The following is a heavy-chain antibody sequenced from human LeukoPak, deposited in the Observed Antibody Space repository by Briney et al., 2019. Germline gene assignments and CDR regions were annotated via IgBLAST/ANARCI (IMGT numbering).Heavy chain of an antibody. Sequence: SETLSLTCAVYDGSFSGYYWSWIRQPPGKGLEWIGEINHSGSTNYNPSLKSRVTISVDTSKNQFSLKLSSVTAADAAVYYCARKQTGYDYVWGSYRSRNYFDYWGQGTLVTVSS. CDR2: INHSGST. J-gene: IGHJ4*02. CDR3: ARKQTGYDYVWGSYRSRNYFDY. V-gene: IGHV4-34*01. CDR1: DGSFSGYY. D-gene: IGHD3-16*02.